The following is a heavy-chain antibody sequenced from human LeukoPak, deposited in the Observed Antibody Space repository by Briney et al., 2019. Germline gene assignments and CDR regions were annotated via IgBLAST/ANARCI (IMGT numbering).Heavy chain of an antibody. CDR2: INPNSGGT. D-gene: IGHD2-15*01. CDR3: ARTRVAATRELGY. V-gene: IGHV1-2*04. CDR1: GYTFTGYY. Sequence: ASVKVSCKASGYTFTGYYMHWVRQAPGQGLEWMGWINPNSGGTHYAQKFQGWVTMTRDTSISTAYMELSRLRSDDTAVYYCARTRVAATRELGYWGQGTLVTVSS. J-gene: IGHJ4*02.